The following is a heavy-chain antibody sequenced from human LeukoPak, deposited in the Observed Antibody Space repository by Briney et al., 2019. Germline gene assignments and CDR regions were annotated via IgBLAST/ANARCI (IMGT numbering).Heavy chain of an antibody. CDR1: GYTFTSYY. CDR3: ARDREFLEDDI. Sequence: ASVKVSCKASGYTFTSYYMHWVRQAPGQGLEWMGIINPSGGSTSYAQKFQGRVTMTRDMSTSTVYMELRSLRSDDTAVYYCARDREFLEDDIWGQGTMVTVSS. D-gene: IGHD3-3*01. V-gene: IGHV1-46*01. J-gene: IGHJ3*02. CDR2: INPSGGST.